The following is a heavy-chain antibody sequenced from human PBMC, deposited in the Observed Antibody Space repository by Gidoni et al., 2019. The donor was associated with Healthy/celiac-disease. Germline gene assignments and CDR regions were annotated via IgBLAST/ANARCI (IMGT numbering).Heavy chain of an antibody. J-gene: IGHJ6*03. Sequence: QVQLQESGPGLVKPSETLSLTCTGSGGSISSYYWSWIRQPPGKGLEWIGYIYYSGSTNYNPSLKSRVTISVDTSKNQFSLKLSSVTAADTAVYYCARFAYCSSTSCRGRFRYYYMDVWGKGTTVTVSS. D-gene: IGHD2-2*01. CDR3: ARFAYCSSTSCRGRFRYYYMDV. V-gene: IGHV4-59*01. CDR1: GGSISSYY. CDR2: IYYSGST.